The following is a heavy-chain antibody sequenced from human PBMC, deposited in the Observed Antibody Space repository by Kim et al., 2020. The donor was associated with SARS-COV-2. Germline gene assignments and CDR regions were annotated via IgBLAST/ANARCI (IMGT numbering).Heavy chain of an antibody. CDR2: ISKSSSYI. Sequence: GGSLRLSCAASGFTFSAYNMNWVRQAPGKGLEWVSFISKSSSYIYYADSVKGRFTISRDNAKNSLYLQMNSLRAEDTAVYYCALDLEVAGSYDVYWGQGTLVTVSS. J-gene: IGHJ4*02. D-gene: IGHD6-19*01. CDR3: ALDLEVAGSYDVY. V-gene: IGHV3-21*01. CDR1: GFTFSAYN.